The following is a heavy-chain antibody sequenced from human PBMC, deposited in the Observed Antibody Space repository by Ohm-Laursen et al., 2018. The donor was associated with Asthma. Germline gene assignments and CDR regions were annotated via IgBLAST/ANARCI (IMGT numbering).Heavy chain of an antibody. Sequence: SLRLSCTASGFTFSDSYMSWIRLAPGKGLEWVSAISGSGGSTYYADSVKGRFTISRDNSKNTLYLQMNSLRAEDTAVYYCAKEVAAAGTREVYFDYWGQGTLVTVSS. CDR2: ISGSGGST. CDR1: GFTFSDSY. CDR3: AKEVAAAGTREVYFDY. V-gene: IGHV3-23*01. J-gene: IGHJ4*02. D-gene: IGHD6-13*01.